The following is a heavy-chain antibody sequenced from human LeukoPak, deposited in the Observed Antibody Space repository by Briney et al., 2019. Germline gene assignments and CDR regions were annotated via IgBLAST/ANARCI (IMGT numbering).Heavy chain of an antibody. CDR1: GGTFSSYA. CDR3: ARMGMVPNWFDP. J-gene: IGHJ5*02. V-gene: IGHV1-69*06. D-gene: IGHD3-10*01. CDR2: IIPIFGTA. Sequence: SVKVSCKASGGTFSSYAISWVRQAPGQGLEWMGGIIPIFGTANYAQKFQGRVTITADKSTSTAYMELSSLRSEDTAVYYCARMGMVPNWFDPWGQGTLVTVSS.